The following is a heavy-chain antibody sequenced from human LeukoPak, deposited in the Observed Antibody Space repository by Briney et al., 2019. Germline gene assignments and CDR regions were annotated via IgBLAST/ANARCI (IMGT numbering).Heavy chain of an antibody. Sequence: ASVKVSCKASGGTFSSYAISWVRQAPGQGLEWMGGIIPIFGTANYAQKFQGRVTITADKSTSTAYMELSSLRSEDTAVYYCARGTDIANAFDIWGQGTMVTVSS. CDR3: ARGTDIANAFDI. J-gene: IGHJ3*02. V-gene: IGHV1-69*06. CDR1: GGTFSSYA. CDR2: IIPIFGTA. D-gene: IGHD2-15*01.